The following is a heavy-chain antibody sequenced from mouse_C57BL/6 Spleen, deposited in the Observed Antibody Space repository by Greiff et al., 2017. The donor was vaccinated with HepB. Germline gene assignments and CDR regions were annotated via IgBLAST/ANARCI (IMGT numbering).Heavy chain of an antibody. CDR3: TRIRIYYDYDY. V-gene: IGHV1-15*01. CDR1: GYTFTDYE. Sequence: QVQLQQSGAELVRPGASVTLSCKASGYTFTDYEMHWVKQTPVHGLEWIGAIDPETGGTAYTQKFKGKAILTADKSSSTAYMELRSLTSEDSAVYYCTRIRIYYDYDYWGQGTTLTVSS. D-gene: IGHD2-4*01. CDR2: IDPETGGT. J-gene: IGHJ2*01.